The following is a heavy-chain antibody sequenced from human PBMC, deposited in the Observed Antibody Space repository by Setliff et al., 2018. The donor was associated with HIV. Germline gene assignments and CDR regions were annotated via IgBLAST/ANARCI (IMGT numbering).Heavy chain of an antibody. J-gene: IGHJ4*02. CDR2: THYSGSS. Sequence: PSETLSLTCPISGGFISNHYWNWIRQPPGKGLEWIGSTHYSGSSYYSPSLKSRVTISLDTSKNQFSLNLHSVTAANTAVYYCTIEGAGTIVYSWGQGTLVTVSS. CDR1: GGFISNHY. D-gene: IGHD6-19*01. CDR3: TIEGAGTIVYS. V-gene: IGHV4-4*08.